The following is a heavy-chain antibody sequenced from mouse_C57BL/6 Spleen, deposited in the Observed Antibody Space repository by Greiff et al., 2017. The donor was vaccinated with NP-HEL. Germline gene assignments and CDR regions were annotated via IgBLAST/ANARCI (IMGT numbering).Heavy chain of an antibody. V-gene: IGHV3-6*01. CDR1: GYSITSGYY. J-gene: IGHJ4*01. CDR2: ISYDGSN. Sequence: EVQLVESGPGLVKPSQSLSLTCSVTGYSITSGYYWNWIRQFPGNKLEWMGYISYDGSNNYNPSLKNRISITRDTSKNQFFLKLNSVTTEDTATYYCARGLRRPDYYAMDYWGQGTSVTVSS. D-gene: IGHD2-4*01. CDR3: ARGLRRPDYYAMDY.